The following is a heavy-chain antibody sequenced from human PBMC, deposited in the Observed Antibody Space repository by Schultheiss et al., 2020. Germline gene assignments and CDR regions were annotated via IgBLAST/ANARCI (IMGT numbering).Heavy chain of an antibody. Sequence: SETLSLTCTVSGGSISSYYWSWIRQPPGKGLEWIGSIYHSGSTYYNPSLKSRVTISVDTSKNQFSLKLSSVTAADTAVYYCARVPYSGSLLWGQGTLVTVSS. CDR1: GGSISSYY. V-gene: IGHV4-59*12. CDR2: IYHSGST. CDR3: ARVPYSGSLL. J-gene: IGHJ4*02. D-gene: IGHD1-26*01.